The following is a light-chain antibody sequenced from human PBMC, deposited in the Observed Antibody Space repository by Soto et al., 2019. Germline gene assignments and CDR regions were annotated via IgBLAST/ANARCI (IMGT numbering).Light chain of an antibody. CDR1: QSVSIGS. CDR3: QQYDGPPLT. V-gene: IGKV3-20*01. Sequence: EIVLTQSPATLSLSPGERATLSCRASQSVSIGSLAWYQQKPGQAPRLLIYAAFTRHTGISDRFNGSGSGTDFVLTINRLEPEDSAVYFCQQYDGPPLTFGPGTKVDIK. J-gene: IGKJ3*01. CDR2: AAF.